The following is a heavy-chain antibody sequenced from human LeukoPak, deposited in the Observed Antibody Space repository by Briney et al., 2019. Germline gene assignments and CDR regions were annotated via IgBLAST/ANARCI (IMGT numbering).Heavy chain of an antibody. D-gene: IGHD3-22*01. V-gene: IGHV5-51*01. CDR1: GYSFTSYW. Sequence: GESLKISCRGSGYSFTSYWIGWVRQMPGKGLEWMGIIYPGDSDTRYSPSFQGQVTISADKSISTAYLQWSSLKASDTAMYYCARQNLEVAYYYDSSGPNFDYWGQGTLVTVSS. CDR2: IYPGDSDT. CDR3: ARQNLEVAYYYDSSGPNFDY. J-gene: IGHJ4*02.